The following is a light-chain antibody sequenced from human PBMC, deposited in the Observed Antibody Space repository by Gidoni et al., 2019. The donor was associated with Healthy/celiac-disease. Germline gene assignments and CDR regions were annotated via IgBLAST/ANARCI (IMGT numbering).Light chain of an antibody. CDR3: CSYAGSYTVV. CDR1: SSDVGGYNY. CDR2: DVS. V-gene: IGLV2-11*01. J-gene: IGLJ2*01. Sequence: QSALTQPRSVSGSPGQSVTIPCTGTSSDVGGYNYVSWYQQDPGKAPKPMVYDVSKRPSGVPGPFPGSQSGNTASLTISGLQAEDEADYYCCSYAGSYTVVFGGGTKLTVL.